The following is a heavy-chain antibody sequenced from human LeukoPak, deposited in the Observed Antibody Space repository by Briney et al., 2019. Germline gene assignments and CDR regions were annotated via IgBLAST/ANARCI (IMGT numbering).Heavy chain of an antibody. CDR3: ARGNPTITMAWGNAFDI. CDR2: FTPDGST. D-gene: IGHD3-10*01. V-gene: IGHV4-34*01. J-gene: IGHJ3*02. CDR1: GMSFTFYS. Sequence: SETLSLTCGVSGMSFTFYSWTWIRQSPVRGLECIGDFTPDGSTNYSPSLKSRVTISVDTSKSQFSLNLRSVTAADTAVYYCARGNPTITMAWGNAFDIWGRGTMVSVSA.